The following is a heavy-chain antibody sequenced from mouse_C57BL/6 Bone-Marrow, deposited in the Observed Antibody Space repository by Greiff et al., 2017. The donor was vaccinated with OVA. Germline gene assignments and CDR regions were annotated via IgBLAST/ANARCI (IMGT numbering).Heavy chain of an antibody. V-gene: IGHV1-5*01. J-gene: IGHJ4*01. CDR2: IYPGNSDT. Sequence: EVQLQQSGTVLVRPGASVKMSCKTSGYTFTSYWMHWVKQRPGQGLEWIGAIYPGNSDTSYNQKFKGKAKLTAITSASTAYMKLSSLTNEDSAVYYCTSSDYYVSRDAMDYWGQGTSVTVSS. CDR3: TSSDYYVSRDAMDY. CDR1: GYTFTSYW. D-gene: IGHD1-1*01.